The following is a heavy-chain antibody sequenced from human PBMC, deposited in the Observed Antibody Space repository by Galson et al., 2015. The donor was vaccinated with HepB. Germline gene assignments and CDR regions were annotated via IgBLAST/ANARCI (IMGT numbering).Heavy chain of an antibody. Sequence: SLRLSCAASGFTFSSYGMHWVRQAPGKGLEWVAFIRYDGSNKYYADSVKGRFTISRDNSKNTLYLQMNSLRAEDTAVYYCAKDGHQPYYYYGMDVWGQGTTVTVSS. V-gene: IGHV3-30*02. CDR1: GFTFSSYG. CDR2: IRYDGSNK. D-gene: IGHD2-2*01. CDR3: AKDGHQPYYYYGMDV. J-gene: IGHJ6*02.